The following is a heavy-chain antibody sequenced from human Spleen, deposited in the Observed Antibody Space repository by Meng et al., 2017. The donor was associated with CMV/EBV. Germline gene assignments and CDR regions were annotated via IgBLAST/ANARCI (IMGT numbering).Heavy chain of an antibody. J-gene: IGHJ6*02. CDR3: ARANYYGSGSYDAHDDYYYYGTDV. V-gene: IGHV3-21*01. CDR2: ISSSSSYI. CDR1: GFTFSTYS. Sequence: GGSLRLSCEASGFTFSTYSMNWVRQAPGKGLEWVSSISSSSSYIYYANSVRGRITVSRDNAKNSLYLQMSSLRPEDTAVYYCARANYYGSGSYDAHDDYYYYGTDVWGQGTAVTVSS. D-gene: IGHD3-10*01.